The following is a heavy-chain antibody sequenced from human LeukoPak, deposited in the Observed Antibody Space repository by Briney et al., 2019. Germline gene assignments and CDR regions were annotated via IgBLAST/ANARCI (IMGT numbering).Heavy chain of an antibody. D-gene: IGHD5-18*01. CDR3: ARHSGYSYGYAYYYYYMDV. V-gene: IGHV4-39*01. Sequence: SETLSLTCTVSGGSISSSSYYWGWVRQPPGNGLEWVGSIYYSGSPYYSPSPKSRVTISVDPSKNQFSLKLSSVTAADTAVYYCARHSGYSYGYAYYYYYMDVWGKGTTVTVSS. CDR1: GGSISSSSYY. J-gene: IGHJ6*03. CDR2: IYYSGSP.